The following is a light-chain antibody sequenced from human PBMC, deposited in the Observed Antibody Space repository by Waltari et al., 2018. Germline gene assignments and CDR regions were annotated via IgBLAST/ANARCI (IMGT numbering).Light chain of an antibody. J-gene: IGLJ3*02. V-gene: IGLV2-14*03. Sequence: QSALTQPASVAESPGQSITISCPGPSRDLGAYNLVSWYQQHPGKAPNLMISDVTNRPSGVSNRFSGSKSGNTASLTISGLQAEDEADYYCTSYTSSNTWVFGGGTKLTVL. CDR2: DVT. CDR1: SRDLGAYNL. CDR3: TSYTSSNTWV.